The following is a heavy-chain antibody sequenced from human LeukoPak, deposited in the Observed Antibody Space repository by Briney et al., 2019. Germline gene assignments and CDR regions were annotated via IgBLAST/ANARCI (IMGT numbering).Heavy chain of an antibody. CDR2: IWYDGSNK. V-gene: IGHV3-33*01. Sequence: GRSLRLSCAASGFTFSSYGMHWVRQASGKGLEWVALIWYDGSNKYYADSVKGRLTISRDNSKNTLYLQMNSLRAEDTAVYYCAREGPRGNSQFDYWGQGTLVTVSS. D-gene: IGHD2/OR15-2a*01. CDR3: AREGPRGNSQFDY. CDR1: GFTFSSYG. J-gene: IGHJ4*02.